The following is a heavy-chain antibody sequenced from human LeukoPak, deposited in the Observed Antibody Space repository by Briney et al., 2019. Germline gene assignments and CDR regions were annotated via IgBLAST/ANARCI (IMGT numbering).Heavy chain of an antibody. J-gene: IGHJ5*02. CDR1: GGSISSSSYY. Sequence: SETLSLTCTVSGGSISSSSYYWGWIRQPPGKGLEWIGSIYYSGSTNYNPSLKSRVTISVDTSKNQFSLKLSSVTAADTAVYYCARGERYYYGSGSYYSWGQGTLVTVSS. D-gene: IGHD3-10*01. CDR3: ARGERYYYGSGSYYS. V-gene: IGHV4-39*07. CDR2: IYYSGST.